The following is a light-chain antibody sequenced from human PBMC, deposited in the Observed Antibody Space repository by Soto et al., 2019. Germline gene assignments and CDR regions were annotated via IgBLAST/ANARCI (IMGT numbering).Light chain of an antibody. Sequence: QSALTQPASVSGSPGQSITISCIGTSSDIGAYKYVSWYQQHPGKAPKVMIYEVSNRPSGVSNRFSGSKSGNTASLTISGLQAEDEADYYCSSYTSTDTHVVFGGGTKLTVL. V-gene: IGLV2-14*01. J-gene: IGLJ2*01. CDR2: EVS. CDR1: SSDIGAYKY. CDR3: SSYTSTDTHVV.